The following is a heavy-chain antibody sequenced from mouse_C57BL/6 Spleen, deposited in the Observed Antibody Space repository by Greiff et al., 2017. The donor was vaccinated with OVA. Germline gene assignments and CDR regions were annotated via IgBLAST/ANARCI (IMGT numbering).Heavy chain of an antibody. CDR1: GCTFTSYW. D-gene: IGHD2-2*01. CDR3: ARGYGRSYAMDY. CDR2: IYPGSGST. V-gene: IGHV1-55*01. Sequence: VQLQQSGAELVKPGASVKMSCKASGCTFTSYWITWVKQRPGQGLEWIGDIYPGSGSTNYNEKFKSKATLTVDTSSSTAYMQLSSLTSEDSAVYYCARGYGRSYAMDYWGQGTSVTVSS. J-gene: IGHJ4*01.